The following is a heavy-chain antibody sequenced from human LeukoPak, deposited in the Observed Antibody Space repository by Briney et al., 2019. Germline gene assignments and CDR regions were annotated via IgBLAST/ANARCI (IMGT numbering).Heavy chain of an antibody. J-gene: IGHJ5*02. CDR2: VYVTGST. D-gene: IGHD6-19*01. Sequence: PSETLSLTCTVPGDSISSYYWSWIRQPAGKGLEWIGRVYVTGSTNLNPALQSRVTMSVATSKNQFSLKLTSVTAADTAVYYCARDRQWLVDHWGQGTLVTVSS. CDR3: ARDRQWLVDH. CDR1: GDSISSYY. V-gene: IGHV4-4*07.